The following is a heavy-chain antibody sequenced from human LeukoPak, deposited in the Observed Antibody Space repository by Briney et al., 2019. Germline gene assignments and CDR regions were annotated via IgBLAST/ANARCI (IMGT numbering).Heavy chain of an antibody. V-gene: IGHV1-69*13. Sequence: SVKVSCKASGYTLSSYAISWVRQAPGQGLEWMGGIIPIFGTANYAQKFQGRVTITADESTSTAYMELSSLRSEDTAVYYCARVPMYSSSPEPQYYFDYWGQGTLVTVSS. CDR3: ARVPMYSSSPEPQYYFDY. CDR2: IIPIFGTA. J-gene: IGHJ4*02. D-gene: IGHD6-6*01. CDR1: GYTLSSYA.